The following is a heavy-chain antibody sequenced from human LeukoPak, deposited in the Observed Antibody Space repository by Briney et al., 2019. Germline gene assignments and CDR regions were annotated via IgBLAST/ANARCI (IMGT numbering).Heavy chain of an antibody. CDR2: ISSSSSYI. CDR3: ASWKVTARDAFDI. D-gene: IGHD2-21*02. V-gene: IGHV3-21*01. Sequence: GGSLRLSCAASGFTFSSYSMNWVRKAPGKGLEWVSSISSSSSYIYYADSVKGRFTISRDNAKNSLYLQMNSLRAEDTAVYYCASWKVTARDAFDIWGQGTLVTVSS. CDR1: GFTFSSYS. J-gene: IGHJ4*02.